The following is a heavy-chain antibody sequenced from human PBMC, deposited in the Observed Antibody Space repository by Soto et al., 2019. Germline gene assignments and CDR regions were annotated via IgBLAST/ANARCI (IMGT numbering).Heavy chain of an antibody. CDR1: GGSISSYY. D-gene: IGHD5-12*01. Sequence: LSLTCTVSGGSISSYYWSWIRQPPGKGLEWIGYIYYSGSTNYNPSLKSRVTISVDTSKNQFSLKLSSVTAADTAVYYCARGEWLRTKAAFDIWGQGTMVTVS. J-gene: IGHJ3*02. V-gene: IGHV4-59*01. CDR3: ARGEWLRTKAAFDI. CDR2: IYYSGST.